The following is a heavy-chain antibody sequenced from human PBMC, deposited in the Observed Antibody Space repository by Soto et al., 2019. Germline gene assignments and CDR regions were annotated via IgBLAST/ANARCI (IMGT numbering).Heavy chain of an antibody. V-gene: IGHV1-8*01. Sequence: GASVKVSCKDSGYTFTSYDINWVRQATGQGLEWMGWMNPNSGNTGYAQKFQGRVTMTRNTSISTAYMELSSLRSEDTAVYYCAKGCHSGGSCYYYYGMDVWGQGTTVTVSS. CDR1: GYTFTSYD. J-gene: IGHJ6*02. D-gene: IGHD2-15*01. CDR2: MNPNSGNT. CDR3: AKGCHSGGSCYYYYGMDV.